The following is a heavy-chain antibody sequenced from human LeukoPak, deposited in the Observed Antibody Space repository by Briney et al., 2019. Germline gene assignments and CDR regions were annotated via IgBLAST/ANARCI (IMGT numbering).Heavy chain of an antibody. Sequence: ETLSLTCTVSGGSISSSSYYWGWIRQAPGKGLEWVSFIYSDNTHYSDSVKGRFTISRDNSKNTLYLQMNSLRAEDTAVYYCARRAGAYSHPYDYWGQGTLVTVSS. CDR1: GGSISSSSYY. V-gene: IGHV3-53*01. CDR2: IYSDNT. CDR3: ARRAGAYSHPYDY. J-gene: IGHJ4*02. D-gene: IGHD4/OR15-4a*01.